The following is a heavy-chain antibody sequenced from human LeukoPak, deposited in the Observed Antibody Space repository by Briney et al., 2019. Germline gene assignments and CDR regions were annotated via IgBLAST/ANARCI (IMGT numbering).Heavy chain of an antibody. V-gene: IGHV3-7*01. CDR3: ARDWTGTGTVDY. J-gene: IGHJ4*02. CDR2: IKQDGSEK. CDR1: GFTFSSYW. D-gene: IGHD6-13*01. Sequence: GGSLRLSCAASGFTFSSYWMSWVRQAPGKGLEWVANIKQDGSEKYYVDSVKGRFTISRDNSKSTFYLQMNSLRIEDTAVYYCARDWTGTGTVDYWGQGTLVTVSS.